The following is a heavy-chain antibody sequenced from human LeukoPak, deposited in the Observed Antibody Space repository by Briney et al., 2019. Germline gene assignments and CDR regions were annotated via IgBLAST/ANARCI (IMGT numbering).Heavy chain of an antibody. V-gene: IGHV4-59*08. CDR2: IYYSGST. J-gene: IGHJ4*02. D-gene: IGHD1-26*01. CDR1: GGSISSYY. CDR3: AWATYSPYYFDY. Sequence: SETLSLTCTVPGGSISSYYWSWIRQPPGKGLEWIGYIYYSGSTNYNPSLKSRVTISVDTSKNQFSLKLSSVTAADTAVYYCAWATYSPYYFDYWGQGTLVTVSS.